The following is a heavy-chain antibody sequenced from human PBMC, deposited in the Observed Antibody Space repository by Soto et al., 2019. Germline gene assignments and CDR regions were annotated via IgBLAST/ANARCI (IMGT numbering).Heavy chain of an antibody. J-gene: IGHJ4*02. V-gene: IGHV3-33*01. D-gene: IGHD6-6*01. CDR1: GFTFSSYG. Sequence: QVQLVESGGGVVQPGRSLRLSCAASGFTFSSYGMHWVRQAPGKGLEWVAVIWYDGSNKYYADSVKGRFTISRDNSKNTLYLQMNSLRAEDTAVYYCARDRNRVAARPPDYWGQGTLVTVSS. CDR3: ARDRNRVAARPPDY. CDR2: IWYDGSNK.